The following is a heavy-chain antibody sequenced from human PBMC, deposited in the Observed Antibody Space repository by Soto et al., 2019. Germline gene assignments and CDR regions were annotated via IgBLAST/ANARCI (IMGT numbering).Heavy chain of an antibody. V-gene: IGHV3-9*01. Sequence: EVQLVESGGGLVQPGRSLRLSCAASGFIFDDYGMHWVRQAPGKGLGWVSGISWNGDTKGYADSVKGRFTISRDNAKNSLYLQMNSVSVEDTALDYCAKGRAYASGRGQSWFDPWGQGTLVTVSS. CDR2: ISWNGDTK. CDR1: GFIFDDYG. D-gene: IGHD3-10*01. CDR3: AKGRAYASGRGQSWFDP. J-gene: IGHJ5*02.